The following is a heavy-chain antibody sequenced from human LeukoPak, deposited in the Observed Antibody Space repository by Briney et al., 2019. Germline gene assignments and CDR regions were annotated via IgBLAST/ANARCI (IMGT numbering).Heavy chain of an antibody. D-gene: IGHD3-22*01. CDR3: ARVFDYYDSSGYPYFY. CDR2: ISAYNGNT. V-gene: IGHV1-18*01. CDR1: GYTFTSYG. Sequence: ASVKASCTASGYTFTSYGISWVRQAPGQGLEWMGWISAYNGNTNYAQKRQGRVTMTTDTSTSTAYMELRSLRSDDTAVYYCARVFDYYDSSGYPYFYWGQGTLVTVSS. J-gene: IGHJ4*02.